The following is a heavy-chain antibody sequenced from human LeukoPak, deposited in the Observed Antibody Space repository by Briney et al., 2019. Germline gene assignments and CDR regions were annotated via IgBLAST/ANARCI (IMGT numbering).Heavy chain of an antibody. CDR2: IYRSGST. Sequence: PGGSLRLSCAASGFTVSTNYVSWVRQAPGKGLEWVSVIYRSGSTYYADSVKGRFTIPRDNSKNTLYLQMNRLRAEDTAVYYCARDSGHDAFDIWGQGTMVTVSS. V-gene: IGHV3-53*01. CDR1: GFTVSTNY. CDR3: ARDSGHDAFDI. J-gene: IGHJ3*02.